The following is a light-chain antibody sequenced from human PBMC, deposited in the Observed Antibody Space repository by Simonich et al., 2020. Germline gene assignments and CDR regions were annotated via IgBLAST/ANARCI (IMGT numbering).Light chain of an antibody. CDR3: QQYNSYSRT. CDR1: QSISSW. CDR2: KAS. J-gene: IGKJ1*01. Sequence: DIQMTQSPSTLSASVGDKVTITCRASQSISSWLAWFQQNPGKAPTLPIYKASSLESGVPSRFSGSGSGTEFTLTISSLQPDDFATYYCQQYNSYSRTFGQGTKVEIK. V-gene: IGKV1-5*03.